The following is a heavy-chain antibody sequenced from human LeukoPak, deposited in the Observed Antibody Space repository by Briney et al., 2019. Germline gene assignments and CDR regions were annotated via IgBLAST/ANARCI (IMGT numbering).Heavy chain of an antibody. V-gene: IGHV4-59*08. CDR3: ARHEWGSYYNAFDY. CDR2: IYYSGST. D-gene: IGHD3-10*01. Sequence: SETLSLTCTVPGGSISSYYWSWLRQPPGKGLEWIGYIYYSGSTNYNPSLKSRVTISVDTSKNQFSLKLSSVTAADTAVYYCARHEWGSYYNAFDYWGQGTLVTASS. J-gene: IGHJ4*02. CDR1: GGSISSYY.